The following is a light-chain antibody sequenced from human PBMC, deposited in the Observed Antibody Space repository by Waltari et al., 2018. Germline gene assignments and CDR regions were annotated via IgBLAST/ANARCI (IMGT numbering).Light chain of an antibody. CDR2: RDT. CDR3: QVWDSRSSWV. CDR1: NIESQD. J-gene: IGLJ3*02. Sequence: SYELTQPLSVSVALGQTASITCGGNNIESQDVHWYQQKPGQAPVLVLFRDTNRASGIPERFSGSNSGNTVTLTITRAQAGDEADYYCQVWDSRSSWVFGGGTKLTVL. V-gene: IGLV3-9*01.